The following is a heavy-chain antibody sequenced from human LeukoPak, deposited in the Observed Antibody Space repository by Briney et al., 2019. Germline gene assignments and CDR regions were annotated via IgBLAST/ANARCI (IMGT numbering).Heavy chain of an antibody. D-gene: IGHD5-24*01. J-gene: IGHJ3*01. Sequence: SSETLSLPCTVSGGSISSYYWGWIRQPPGKALEWIGYIYYSGSTNYNPSLKSRVTISVDTSVNHFSLKLSSVTAADTAVYYCARLWLHPPWAFHLWRQGTMVSVSS. CDR1: GGSISSYY. V-gene: IGHV4-59*08. CDR3: ARLWLHPPWAFHL. CDR2: IYYSGST.